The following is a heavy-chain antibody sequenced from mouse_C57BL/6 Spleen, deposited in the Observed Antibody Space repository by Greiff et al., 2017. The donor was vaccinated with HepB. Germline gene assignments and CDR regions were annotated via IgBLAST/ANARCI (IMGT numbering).Heavy chain of an antibody. CDR1: GFTFSDYG. CDR3: ARLTTVDYYAMDY. Sequence: EVMLVESGGGLVKPGGSLKLSCAASGFTFSDYGMHWVRQAPEKRLEWVAYISSGSSTIYYADTVKGRFTISRDNAKNTLFLQMTSLRSEDTAMYYCARLTTVDYYAMDYWGQGTSVTVSS. D-gene: IGHD1-1*01. J-gene: IGHJ4*01. CDR2: ISSGSSTI. V-gene: IGHV5-17*01.